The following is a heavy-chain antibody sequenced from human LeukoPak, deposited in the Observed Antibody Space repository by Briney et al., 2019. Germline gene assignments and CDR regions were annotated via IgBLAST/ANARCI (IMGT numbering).Heavy chain of an antibody. V-gene: IGHV4-34*01. Sequence: SETLSLTCAVYGGSFSGYYWSWIRQPPGKGLEWIGEINHSGSTNYNPSLKSRVTISVDTSKNQFSLKLSSVTAADTAVYYCARGRTHPDIVVVPAAIRGNNWFDPWGQGTLVTAFS. CDR2: INHSGST. D-gene: IGHD2-2*02. CDR3: ARGRTHPDIVVVPAAIRGNNWFDP. J-gene: IGHJ5*02. CDR1: GGSFSGYY.